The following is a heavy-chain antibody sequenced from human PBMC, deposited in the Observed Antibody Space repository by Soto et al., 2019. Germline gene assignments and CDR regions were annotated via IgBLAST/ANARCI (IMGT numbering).Heavy chain of an antibody. CDR2: IYYSGST. CDR3: ARRYSSGFDF. Sequence: LSLTCTVSGGSISSWYWSWIRQPPGKGLEWIGYIYYSGSTNYNPSLKSRFTISVDTSKNQFSLKLSSVTAADTAVYYCARRYSSGFDFWGQGTLVTVSS. CDR1: GGSISSWY. D-gene: IGHD6-19*01. J-gene: IGHJ4*02. V-gene: IGHV4-59*08.